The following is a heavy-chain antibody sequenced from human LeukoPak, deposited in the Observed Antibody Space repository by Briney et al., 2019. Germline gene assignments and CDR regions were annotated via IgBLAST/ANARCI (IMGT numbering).Heavy chain of an antibody. D-gene: IGHD6-19*01. CDR2: INPNSGGT. CDR3: ARDHSSGWRY. V-gene: IGHV1-2*02. CDR1: GYTFTGYY. Sequence: ASVKVSCKASGYTFTGYYMHWVRQAPGQGFEWMGWINPNSGGTNYAQKFQGRVTMTRDTSISTAYMELSRLRSDDTAVYYCARDHSSGWRYWGQGTLVTVSS. J-gene: IGHJ4*02.